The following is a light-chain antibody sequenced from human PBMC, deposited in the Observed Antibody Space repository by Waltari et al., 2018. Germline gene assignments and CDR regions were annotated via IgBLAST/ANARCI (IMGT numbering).Light chain of an antibody. CDR1: QSVSSW. J-gene: IGKJ2*01. Sequence: DIQMTQSPSTLSASVGDTVTITCRASQSVSSWFAWYQPKAGKAPTVLINDDSDLESGVPSRFSGSGSDTEFTLTISNLQPDDFATYYCQQYDSYVYTFGQGTKLEIK. V-gene: IGKV1-5*01. CDR3: QQYDSYVYT. CDR2: DDS.